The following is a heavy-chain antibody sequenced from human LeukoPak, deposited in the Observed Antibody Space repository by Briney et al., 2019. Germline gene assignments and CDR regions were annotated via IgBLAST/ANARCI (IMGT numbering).Heavy chain of an antibody. CDR3: ARGKSGSYGTKGY. Sequence: GGSLRLSCAASGFTFSSYWMSWVRQAPGKGLECVADIKQDGSEKYYVDSVKGRFTISRDNAKNSLYLQMNSLRVEDTAVYYCARGKSGSYGTKGYWGQGTLVTVSS. J-gene: IGHJ4*02. V-gene: IGHV3-7*01. CDR2: IKQDGSEK. D-gene: IGHD1-26*01. CDR1: GFTFSSYW.